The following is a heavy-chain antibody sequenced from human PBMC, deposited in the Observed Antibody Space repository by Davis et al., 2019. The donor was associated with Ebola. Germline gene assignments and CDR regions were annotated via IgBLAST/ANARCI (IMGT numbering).Heavy chain of an antibody. CDR3: ASPHQIRDKDCFDL. V-gene: IGHV4-34*01. Sequence: PSETLSLTCALYGGSFSDYSWSLIRQPPGKGLEWIGEIDHRGKTYYNPSLKSRVTISKDTSRNYFSLQLRSVTAADTAVYYCASPHQIRDKDCFDLWGQGTLVTVPS. CDR1: GGSFSDYS. CDR2: IDHRGKT. D-gene: IGHD2-2*01. J-gene: IGHJ4*02.